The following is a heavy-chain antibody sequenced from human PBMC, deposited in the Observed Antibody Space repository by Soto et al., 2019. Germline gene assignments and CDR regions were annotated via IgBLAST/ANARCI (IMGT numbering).Heavy chain of an antibody. J-gene: IGHJ4*02. Sequence: QVQLVESGGGVVQPGRSLRLSCAASGFTFSSYGMHWVRQAPGKGLEWVAVIWYDGSNKYYADSVKGRFTISRDNSKNTLYLQMNSLRAEDTAVYYCAREFCITMIVGSFDYWGQGTLVTVSS. CDR1: GFTFSSYG. CDR2: IWYDGSNK. CDR3: AREFCITMIVGSFDY. D-gene: IGHD3-22*01. V-gene: IGHV3-33*01.